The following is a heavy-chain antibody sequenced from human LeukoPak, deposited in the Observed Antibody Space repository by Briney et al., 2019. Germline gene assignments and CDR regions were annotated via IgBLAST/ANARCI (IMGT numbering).Heavy chain of an antibody. CDR3: ARDGNTISGWPYYFDY. V-gene: IGHV4-34*01. CDR2: VGHSGSA. Sequence: NASETLSLTCAVSGGSFSAYFWRWIRQPPGKGLEWIGDVGHSGSADYNPSLKSRVTISADPSKSQFSLKLSSVTAADTAVYYCARDGNTISGWPYYFDYWGQGTLVTVSS. J-gene: IGHJ4*02. CDR1: GGSFSAYF. D-gene: IGHD6-19*01.